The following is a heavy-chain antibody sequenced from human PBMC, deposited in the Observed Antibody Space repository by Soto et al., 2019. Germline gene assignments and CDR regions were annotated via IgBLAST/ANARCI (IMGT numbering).Heavy chain of an antibody. D-gene: IGHD2-8*01. J-gene: IGHJ5*02. Sequence: PSETLSLTCNVSASRGSFYWSWIRQPPGKGLEWIGHIYYGGSTNYNPSLKSRVSISVDMSKNQFSLELSSVTAADTAVYYCVRVLYLSRFDPWGQGTLVTVSS. CDR2: IYYGGST. CDR3: VRVLYLSRFDP. V-gene: IGHV4-61*01. CDR1: ASRGSFY.